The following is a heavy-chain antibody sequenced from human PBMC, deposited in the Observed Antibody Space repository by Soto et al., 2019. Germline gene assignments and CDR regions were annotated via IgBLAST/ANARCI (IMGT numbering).Heavy chain of an antibody. CDR1: GYSFTSYW. V-gene: IGHV5-51*01. CDR2: IYPGDSDT. CDR3: ARQMASGSEALWFGELPYYYYGMDV. D-gene: IGHD3-10*01. Sequence: PGESLKISCKGSGYSFTSYWIGWVRQMPGKGLEWMGIIYPGDSDTRYSPSFQGQVTISADKSISTAYLQWSSLKASDTAMYYCARQMASGSEALWFGELPYYYYGMDVWGQGTTVTVSS. J-gene: IGHJ6*02.